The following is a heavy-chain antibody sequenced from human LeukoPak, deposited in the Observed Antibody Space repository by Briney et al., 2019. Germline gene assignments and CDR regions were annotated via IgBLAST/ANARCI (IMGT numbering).Heavy chain of an antibody. J-gene: IGHJ4*02. D-gene: IGHD1-1*01. CDR1: GFTFSSYS. V-gene: IGHV3-74*01. CDR2: INSDGSTT. CDR3: ARGKSGTVDY. Sequence: GGSLRLSCAASGFTFSSYSMHWVRQAPGKGLVWVSRINSDGSTTTYADSVKGRFTISRENAKNTLDLQMNSLRAEDTAVYYCARGKSGTVDYWDQGTLVTVSS.